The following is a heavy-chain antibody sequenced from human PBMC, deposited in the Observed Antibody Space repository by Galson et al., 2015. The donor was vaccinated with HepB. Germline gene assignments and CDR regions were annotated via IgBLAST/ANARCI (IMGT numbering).Heavy chain of an antibody. CDR1: GGTFSNYP. CDR2: IIPISGAP. V-gene: IGHV1-69*05. D-gene: IGHD2-15*01. J-gene: IGHJ3*02. Sequence: SVKVSCKASGGTFSNYPISWVRQAPGQGLEWMGGIIPISGAPDTAQKFQGRISITTDDATSTAYMELRSLRSDDTAVYYCATFVVVTYQGGASDAFDIWGQGTMVVVSS. CDR3: ATFVVVTYQGGASDAFDI.